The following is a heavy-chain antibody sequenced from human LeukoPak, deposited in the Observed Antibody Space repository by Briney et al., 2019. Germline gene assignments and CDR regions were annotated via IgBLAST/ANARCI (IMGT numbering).Heavy chain of an antibody. CDR3: ARGKPSYGSGTYYRPLEPNYMDV. CDR2: IYHTGST. J-gene: IGHJ6*03. V-gene: IGHV4-38-2*02. CDR1: GYSISSGYY. D-gene: IGHD3-10*01. Sequence: PSETLSLTCTVSGYSISSGYYWDWIRQPPGKGLEWIGTIYHTGSTYYNPSLYIRVTISVDTSKNQFSLKLRSVTAADTAVYYCARGKPSYGSGTYYRPLEPNYMDVWGKGTTVTVSS.